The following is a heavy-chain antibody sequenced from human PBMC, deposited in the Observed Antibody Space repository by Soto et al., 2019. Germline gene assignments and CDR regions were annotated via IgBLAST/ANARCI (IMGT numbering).Heavy chain of an antibody. J-gene: IGHJ4*02. CDR1: GGSISSGGYS. Sequence: QLHLQESGSGLVKPSQTLSLTCAVSGGSISSGGYSWSWIRQPPGKGLNYIGYIYHSGSTYYNPSLKSRVTISVDRSKNQFSLKLSSVTAADTAVYYCARVRSGWGIDYLGQGTLVTVSS. D-gene: IGHD6-19*01. CDR2: IYHSGST. CDR3: ARVRSGWGIDY. V-gene: IGHV4-30-2*01.